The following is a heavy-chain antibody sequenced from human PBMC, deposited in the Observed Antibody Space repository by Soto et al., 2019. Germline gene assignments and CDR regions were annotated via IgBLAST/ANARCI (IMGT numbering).Heavy chain of an antibody. CDR1: GFTFSSYS. CDR3: ASERGSCYSY. V-gene: IGHV3-21*01. Sequence: PGGSLRLSCAASGFTFSSYSMNWVRQAPGKGLEWVSSISSSSSYIYYADSVKGRFTISRDNAKNSLYLQMNSLRAEDTAVYYCASERGSCYSYWGQGTLVTVSS. J-gene: IGHJ4*02. D-gene: IGHD1-26*01. CDR2: ISSSSSYI.